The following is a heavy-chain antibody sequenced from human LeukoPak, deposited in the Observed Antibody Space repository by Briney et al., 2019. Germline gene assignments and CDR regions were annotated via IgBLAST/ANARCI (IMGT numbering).Heavy chain of an antibody. CDR1: GYSFTSYW. J-gene: IGHJ4*02. CDR3: ARGDAGATGRNFDY. V-gene: IGHV5-51*01. CDR2: IYPGDSDT. D-gene: IGHD1-26*01. Sequence: GESLKISCKGSGYSFTSYWIGWVRQMPGKGLEWMGIIYPGDSDTRYSPSFQGQVTHAADKSISPAYLQWSRMKASDAVLYCCARGDAGATGRNFDYWGQGTLVTVSS.